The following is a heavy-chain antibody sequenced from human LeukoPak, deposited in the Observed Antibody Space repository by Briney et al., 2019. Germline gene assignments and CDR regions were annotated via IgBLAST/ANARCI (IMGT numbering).Heavy chain of an antibody. Sequence: ASVKVSCKASGYTSSDYYIHWVRQAPGQGLEWMGWINPNTGATKYAQKFQGRIIMTRDTSITTAYMELSRLRFDDTAVYYCARDRVRGVYPPPEYYFDYWGQGTLVTVSS. CDR1: GYTSSDYY. D-gene: IGHD3-10*01. CDR2: INPNTGAT. J-gene: IGHJ4*02. V-gene: IGHV1-2*02. CDR3: ARDRVRGVYPPPEYYFDY.